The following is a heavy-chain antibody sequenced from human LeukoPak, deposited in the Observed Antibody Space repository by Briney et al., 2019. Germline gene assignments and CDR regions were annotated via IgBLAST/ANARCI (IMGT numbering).Heavy chain of an antibody. D-gene: IGHD1-1*01. Sequence: GGSLRLSCTASGFPFIEYSMNWVRQAPGKGLEWISYIGIESGNTKYADSVRGRFTISADKAKNSLYLQMNSLRVEDTAVYYCARDHNYAFDNWGQGTLVSVSS. CDR1: GFPFIEYS. V-gene: IGHV3-48*01. CDR3: ARDHNYAFDN. J-gene: IGHJ4*02. CDR2: IGIESGNT.